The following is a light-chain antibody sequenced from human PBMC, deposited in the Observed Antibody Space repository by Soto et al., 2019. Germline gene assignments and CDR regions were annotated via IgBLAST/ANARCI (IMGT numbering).Light chain of an antibody. CDR3: QQYNNWPPIT. V-gene: IGKV3-15*01. CDR1: QSINNK. CDR2: GAS. J-gene: IGKJ5*01. Sequence: IVMTQSPATLSVSAGERVTLSWRASQSINNKVAWYQQKPGQAPRLLIYGASTRATGISARFSGIGSGTEFILTISSLQSEDFSVYYGQQYNNWPPITFGQGTRLEIK.